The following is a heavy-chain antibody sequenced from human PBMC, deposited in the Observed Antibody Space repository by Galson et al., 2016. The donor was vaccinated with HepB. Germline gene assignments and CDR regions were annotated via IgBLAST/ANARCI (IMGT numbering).Heavy chain of an antibody. CDR1: GGSISGRTSF. D-gene: IGHD2-21*02. J-gene: IGHJ4*02. Sequence: LSLTCTVSGGSISGRTSFWAWIRQPPGKGLEWLGNIYYGGTTDYNPSLKSRVTMSVDTSKNQFSLRLTSVTAADTALYYCVRPTAGQIDYWGRGTLVTVSS. V-gene: IGHV4-39*01. CDR3: VRPTAGQIDY. CDR2: IYYGGTT.